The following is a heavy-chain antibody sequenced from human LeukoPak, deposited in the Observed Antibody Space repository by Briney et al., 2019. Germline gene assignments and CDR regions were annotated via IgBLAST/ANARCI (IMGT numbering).Heavy chain of an antibody. CDR3: ARKGDYFGDH. V-gene: IGHV3-21*01. CDR1: GCTFTTHS. J-gene: IGHJ4*02. CDR2: ISSSSSYI. Sequence: GGSLRLSCAASGCTFTTHSINWVRQAPGKGLEWVSYISSSSSYIYYVDSVRGRFTISRDNANNSLYLQMNSLRAEDTAVYYCARKGDYFGDHWGQGTLVTVSS. D-gene: IGHD4-17*01.